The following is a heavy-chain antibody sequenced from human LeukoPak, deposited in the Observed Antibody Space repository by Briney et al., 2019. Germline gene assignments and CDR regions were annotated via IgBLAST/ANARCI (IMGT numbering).Heavy chain of an antibody. CDR2: ISSSGSTI. J-gene: IGHJ3*02. CDR3: ARDPRLGERSDALDI. Sequence: TGGSLRLSCAASGFTFSDYYMSWIRQAPGKGLEWVSYISSSGSTIYYADSVKGRFTISRDNAKNSLYLQMNSLRAEDTAVYYCARDPRLGERSDALDIWGQGTMVTVSS. D-gene: IGHD1-26*01. V-gene: IGHV3-11*04. CDR1: GFTFSDYY.